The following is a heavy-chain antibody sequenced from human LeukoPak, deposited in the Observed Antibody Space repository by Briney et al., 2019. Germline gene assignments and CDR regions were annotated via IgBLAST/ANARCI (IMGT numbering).Heavy chain of an antibody. D-gene: IGHD3-22*01. V-gene: IGHV4-39*01. CDR2: IYYSGST. CDR3: ARILRYYDSSGYGYYFDY. Sequence: SETLSLTCTVSGGSISSSSYYWGWIRQPPRKGLEWIGSIYYSGSTYYNPSLKSRVTISVDTSKNQFSLKLSSVTAADTAVYYCARILRYYDSSGYGYYFDYWGQGTLVTVSS. J-gene: IGHJ4*02. CDR1: GGSISSSSYY.